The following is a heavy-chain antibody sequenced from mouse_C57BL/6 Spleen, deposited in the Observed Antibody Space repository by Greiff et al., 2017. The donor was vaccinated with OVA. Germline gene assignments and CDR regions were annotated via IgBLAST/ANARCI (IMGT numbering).Heavy chain of an antibody. J-gene: IGHJ4*01. V-gene: IGHV5-12*01. CDR1: GFTFSDYY. CDR2: ISNGGGST. D-gene: IGHD1-1*01. Sequence: DVKLVESGGGLVQPGGSLKLSCAASGFTFSDYYMYWVRQTPEKRLEWVAYISNGGGSTYYPDTVKGRFTISRDNAKNTLYLQMSRLKSEDTAMYYCARGGYYGDYAMDYWGQGTSVTVSS. CDR3: ARGGYYGDYAMDY.